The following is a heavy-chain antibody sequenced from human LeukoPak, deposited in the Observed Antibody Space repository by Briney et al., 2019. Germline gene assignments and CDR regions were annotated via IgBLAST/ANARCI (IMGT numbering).Heavy chain of an antibody. CDR2: IYPGDSDT. Sequence: GESLKISCKGSGYSFTSYWIGWVRQMPGKGLEWMGIIYPGDSDTRYSPSFQGQVTISADKSISTAYLQWSSLKASDTAMYYCARHRPFGGYSYVSDPVLYYFDYWGLGTLVTVSS. CDR1: GYSFTSYW. V-gene: IGHV5-51*01. CDR3: ARHRPFGGYSYVSDPVLYYFDY. J-gene: IGHJ4*02. D-gene: IGHD5-18*01.